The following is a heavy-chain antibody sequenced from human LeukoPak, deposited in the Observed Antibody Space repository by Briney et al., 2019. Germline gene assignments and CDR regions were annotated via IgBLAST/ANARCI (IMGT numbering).Heavy chain of an antibody. CDR3: ARDAAAGRSVNWFDP. CDR2: IWYDGSNK. D-gene: IGHD6-13*01. CDR1: GFTFSSYG. Sequence: GGSLRLSCAASGFTFSSYGMHWVRQAPGKGLEWVAVIWYDGSNKYYADSVKGRFTISRDNSKNTLYLQMNSLRAEDTAVYYCARDAAAGRSVNWFDPWGQGTLVTVSS. J-gene: IGHJ5*02. V-gene: IGHV3-33*08.